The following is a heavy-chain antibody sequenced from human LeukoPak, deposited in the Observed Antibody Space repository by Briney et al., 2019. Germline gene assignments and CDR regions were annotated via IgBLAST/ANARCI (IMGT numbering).Heavy chain of an antibody. J-gene: IGHJ6*02. CDR2: IYYSGST. CDR3: ARDGYYGSGSYPYYYGMDV. CDR1: GGSISSSYYY. V-gene: IGHV4-39*07. D-gene: IGHD3-10*01. Sequence: PSETLSLTCTVSGGSISSSYYYWGWIRQPPGKGLEWIGSIYYSGSTYYNPSLKSRVTISVDKSKNQFSLKLSSVTAADTAVYYCARDGYYGSGSYPYYYGMDVWGQGTTVTVSS.